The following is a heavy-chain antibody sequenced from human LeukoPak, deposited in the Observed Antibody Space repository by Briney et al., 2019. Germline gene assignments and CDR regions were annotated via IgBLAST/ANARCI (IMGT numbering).Heavy chain of an antibody. CDR1: GFTFSSYA. D-gene: IGHD2-15*01. Sequence: GGSLRLSCAASGFTFSSYAMSWVRQAPGKGLEWVSAISGSGGSTYYADSVKGRFTISRDNSKNTLYLQMNSLRAEDTAVYYCAKDLFGYCSGGSCYHFDYWGQGTLVTVSS. CDR2: ISGSGGST. J-gene: IGHJ4*02. V-gene: IGHV3-23*01. CDR3: AKDLFGYCSGGSCYHFDY.